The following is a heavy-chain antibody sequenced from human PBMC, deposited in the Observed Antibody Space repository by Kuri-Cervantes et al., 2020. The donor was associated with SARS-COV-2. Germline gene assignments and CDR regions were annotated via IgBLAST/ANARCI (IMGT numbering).Heavy chain of an antibody. V-gene: IGHV4-39*07. D-gene: IGHD3-10*01. Sequence: GSLRLSCTVSGGSISSSSYYWGWIRQPPGKGLEWIGSIYYSGSTYYNPSLKSRVTISVDTSKNQFSLKLSSVTAADTAVYYCAMMVRGVIIRGRYNWFDPWGQGTLVTVSS. J-gene: IGHJ5*02. CDR3: AMMVRGVIIRGRYNWFDP. CDR2: IYYSGST. CDR1: GGSISSSSYY.